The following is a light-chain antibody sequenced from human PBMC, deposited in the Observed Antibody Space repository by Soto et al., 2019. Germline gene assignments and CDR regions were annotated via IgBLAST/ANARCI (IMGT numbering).Light chain of an antibody. CDR2: DAS. CDR1: QDISNY. CDR3: QQYDSIPTT. V-gene: IGKV1-33*01. Sequence: DIQMTQSPSSLSASVGDRVTITCQASQDISNYLNWYQQKPGKDPKLLLYDASNLETGVPSRFSGSGSGTDFFFTISSRQAEDIATYYCQQYDSIPTTFGQGTRLEIK. J-gene: IGKJ5*01.